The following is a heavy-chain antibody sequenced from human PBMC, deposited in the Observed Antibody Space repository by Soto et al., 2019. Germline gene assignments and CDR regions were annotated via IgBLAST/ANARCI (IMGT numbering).Heavy chain of an antibody. CDR2: IYYSGST. Sequence: QVQLQESGPELVKPSETLSLTCTVPGGSISCYYWSWIRQPPGKGLEWIVYIYYSGSTNYNPSLKSAATISVDTSKNRVSLKLGSVTAADTAVYCCARRWGGPFDYCGQGTLVTVSS. V-gene: IGHV4-59*01. D-gene: IGHD2-21*01. CDR1: GGSISCYY. J-gene: IGHJ4*02. CDR3: ARRWGGPFDY.